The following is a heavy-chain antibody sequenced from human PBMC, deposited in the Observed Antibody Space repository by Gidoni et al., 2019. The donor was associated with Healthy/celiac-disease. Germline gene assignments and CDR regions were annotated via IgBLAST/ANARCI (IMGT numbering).Heavy chain of an antibody. J-gene: IGHJ5*02. V-gene: IGHV3-13*04. D-gene: IGHD3-22*01. CDR2: IGTAGDT. Sequence: EVQLVASGGGLVQPGGSLRLSCAASGFTFSSYDMHWVRQATGKGLEWVSAIGTAGDTYYPGSVKGRFTISRENAKNSLYLQMNSLRAGDTAVYYCARGYDSSGYRMSSWFDPWSQGTLVTVSS. CDR3: ARGYDSSGYRMSSWFDP. CDR1: GFTFSSYD.